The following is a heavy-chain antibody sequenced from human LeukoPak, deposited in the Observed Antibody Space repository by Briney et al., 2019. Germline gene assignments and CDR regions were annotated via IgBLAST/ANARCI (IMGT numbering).Heavy chain of an antibody. D-gene: IGHD3-10*01. CDR3: SKDRATTVARGIIIPPGY. J-gene: IGHJ4*02. V-gene: IGHV3-23*01. CDR2: MSGNGDST. CDR1: AFTFSNYD. Sequence: GGTLRLSCAASAFTFSNYDMSWVRQAPGKGLEWVSIMSGNGDSTTYADSVRGRFTISRDNSKSTLYLQMDSLGPEDTALYYCSKDRATTVARGIIIPPGYWGQGTLVTVSS.